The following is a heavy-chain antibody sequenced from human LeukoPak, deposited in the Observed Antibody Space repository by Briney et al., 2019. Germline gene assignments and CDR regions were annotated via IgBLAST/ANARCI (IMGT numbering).Heavy chain of an antibody. J-gene: IGHJ4*02. V-gene: IGHV4-30-4*01. Sequence: SETLSLTCTVSGVSISSGDYYWRWIRQPPGKGLEWIGYIYYSGSTYYNPSLKSRVTISVDTSKNQFSLKLSSVTAADTAVYYCARVVGVPAAIDYRALDYWGQGTLVTVSS. D-gene: IGHD2-2*01. CDR1: GVSISSGDYY. CDR3: ARVVGVPAAIDYRALDY. CDR2: IYYSGST.